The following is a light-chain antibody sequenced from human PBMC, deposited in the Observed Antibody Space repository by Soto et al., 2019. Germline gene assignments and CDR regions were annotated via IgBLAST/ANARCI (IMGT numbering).Light chain of an antibody. V-gene: IGKV3-11*01. J-gene: IGKJ5*01. CDR1: QSVGSF. CDR3: QQRNSWPPTFT. Sequence: IVLTHTPATLSLSLGERATISCRASQSVGSFLAWYQQKPGPAPRLLIYDTSIRATGIPARFSGSGSGTDFTLTISRLEPEDFAVYYCQQRNSWPPTFTGGQGKRRAIK. CDR2: DTS.